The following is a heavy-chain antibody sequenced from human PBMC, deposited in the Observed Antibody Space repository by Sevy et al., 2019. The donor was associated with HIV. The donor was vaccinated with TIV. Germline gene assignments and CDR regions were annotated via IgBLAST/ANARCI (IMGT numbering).Heavy chain of an antibody. J-gene: IGHJ2*01. CDR1: GFTFSSYN. V-gene: IGHV3-21*01. Sequence: GGSLRLSCAASGFTFSSYNMNWVRQAPGKGLEWVSSISSSSTYIYYADSVQGRFTISRDNAKNSLFLQMNSLRAEDTAVYHCARDFGPGIVAAPDLWGRGTLVTVSP. CDR2: ISSSSTYI. CDR3: ARDFGPGIVAAPDL. D-gene: IGHD6-13*01.